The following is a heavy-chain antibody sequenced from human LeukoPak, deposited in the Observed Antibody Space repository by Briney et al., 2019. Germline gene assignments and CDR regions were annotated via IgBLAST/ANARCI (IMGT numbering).Heavy chain of an antibody. CDR1: SPSISSYY. CDR3: ARDVVGDDTAMVMDV. Sequence: RPSETLSLTSTVSSPSISSYYWSCIRQPPGKGLEWIGYIYYSGSTNYNPSLKSRVTISVDTSKNQFSLKLSSVTAADTAVHYFARDVVGDDTAMVMDVWGKGTTVTVSS. J-gene: IGHJ6*04. V-gene: IGHV4-59*01. D-gene: IGHD5-18*01. CDR2: IYYSGST.